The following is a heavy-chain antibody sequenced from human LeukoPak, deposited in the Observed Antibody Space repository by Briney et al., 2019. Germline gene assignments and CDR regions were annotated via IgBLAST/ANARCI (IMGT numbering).Heavy chain of an antibody. CDR2: ISSNGGST. Sequence: GGSLRLSCAASGFTFSSYAMHWVRQAPGKGLEYVSAISSNGGSTYYANSVKGRFTISRDNSKNTLYLQMGSLRAEDMAVYYCAGVGYSGSYLDYWGQGTLVTVSS. D-gene: IGHD1-26*01. J-gene: IGHJ4*02. CDR1: GFTFSSYA. V-gene: IGHV3-64*01. CDR3: AGVGYSGSYLDY.